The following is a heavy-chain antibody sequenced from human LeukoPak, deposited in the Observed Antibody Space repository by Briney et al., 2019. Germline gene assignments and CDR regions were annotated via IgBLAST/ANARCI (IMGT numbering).Heavy chain of an antibody. Sequence: PGGSLRLSCAASGFTFRSYWMRWVRQAPGKGLEWVANIKQDGSEKYYVDFVKGRFTISRDNAKNSLYLQMNSLRAEDTAVYYCARRYYDFWSGYPFDYWGQGTLVTVSS. V-gene: IGHV3-7*01. J-gene: IGHJ4*02. CDR2: IKQDGSEK. CDR1: GFTFRSYW. CDR3: ARRYYDFWSGYPFDY. D-gene: IGHD3-3*01.